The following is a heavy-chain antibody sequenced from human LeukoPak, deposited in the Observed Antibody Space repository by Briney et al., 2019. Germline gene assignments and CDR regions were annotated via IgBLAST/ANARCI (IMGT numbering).Heavy chain of an antibody. J-gene: IGHJ5*02. V-gene: IGHV3-23*01. CDR2: ISGSGGST. Sequence: GGSLRLSCAASGFTFSSYGMSWVRQAPGKGLEWVSAISGSGGSTYYADSVKGRFTISRDNSKNTLYLQMNSLRAEDTAVYYCAKDMDRMVRGAPNWFDPWGQGTLVTVSS. D-gene: IGHD3-10*01. CDR1: GFTFSSYG. CDR3: AKDMDRMVRGAPNWFDP.